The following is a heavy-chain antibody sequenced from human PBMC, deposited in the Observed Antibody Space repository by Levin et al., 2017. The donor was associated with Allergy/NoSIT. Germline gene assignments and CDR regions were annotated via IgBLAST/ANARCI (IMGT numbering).Heavy chain of an antibody. CDR2: IYYSGST. CDR1: GGSISSYY. V-gene: IGHV4-59*01. J-gene: IGHJ4*02. CDR3: ARVDPGYSGYAVIPPPYFDY. D-gene: IGHD5-12*01. Sequence: SQTLSLTCTVSGGSISSYYWSWIRQPPGKGLEWIGYIYYSGSTNYNPSLKSRVTISVDTSKNQFSLKLSSVTAADTAVYYCARVDPGYSGYAVIPPPYFDYWGQGTLVTVSS.